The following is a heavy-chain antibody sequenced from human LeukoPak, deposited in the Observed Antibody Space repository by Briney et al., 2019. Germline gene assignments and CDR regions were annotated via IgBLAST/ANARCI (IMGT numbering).Heavy chain of an antibody. J-gene: IGHJ6*02. D-gene: IGHD6-19*01. V-gene: IGHV3-23*01. Sequence: PGGSLRLSCAASRFTFSSYAMSWVRQAPGKGLEWVSAISGSGGSTYYADSVKGRFTISRDNSKNTLYLQMNSLRAEDTAVYYCAKDPQWLVRNGMDVWGQGTTVTVSS. CDR2: ISGSGGST. CDR1: RFTFSSYA. CDR3: AKDPQWLVRNGMDV.